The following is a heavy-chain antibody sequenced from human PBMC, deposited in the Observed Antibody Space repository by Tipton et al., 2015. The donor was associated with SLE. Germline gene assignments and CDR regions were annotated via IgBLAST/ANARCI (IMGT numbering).Heavy chain of an antibody. CDR2: IYYSGST. D-gene: IGHD3-10*01. CDR1: GGSISSYY. CDR3: SRWARPPVKFIS. Sequence: TLSLTCTVSGGSISSYYWSWIRQPPGKGLEWIGYIYYSGSTNYNPSLKSRVTISVDTSKNQFSLKLSSVTAADTAGYYCSRWARPPVKFISGGPGTLASVSS. V-gene: IGHV4-59*01. J-gene: IGHJ4*02.